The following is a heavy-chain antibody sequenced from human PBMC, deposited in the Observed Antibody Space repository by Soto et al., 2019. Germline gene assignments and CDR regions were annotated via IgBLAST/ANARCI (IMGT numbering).Heavy chain of an antibody. CDR2: IHYSGST. Sequence: QVQLQESGPGLVKPSQTLSLTCTVSGGSISSGGYYWSWIRQHPGKGLEWIGYIHYSGSTYYNPALKSRVTITVDTSKNQISLKLSSVTAADTAVYYCARKRGYSYGNFDYWGQGTLVTVSS. V-gene: IGHV4-31*03. CDR1: GGSISSGGYY. CDR3: ARKRGYSYGNFDY. D-gene: IGHD5-18*01. J-gene: IGHJ4*02.